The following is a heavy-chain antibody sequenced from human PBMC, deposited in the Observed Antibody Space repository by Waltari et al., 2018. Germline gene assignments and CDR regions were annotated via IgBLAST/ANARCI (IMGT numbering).Heavy chain of an antibody. CDR1: GFTFDAYT. J-gene: IGHJ6*02. V-gene: IGHV3-43*01. CDR3: AKDHEYGSGSSGMDV. Sequence: EVQLVESGGVVVQPGGSLRLSCAASGFTFDAYTMHWVRQAPGKGLEWVSLISWDGGSTYYADSVKGRFTISRDNSKNSLYLQMNSLRTEDTALYYCAKDHEYGSGSSGMDVWGQGTTVTVSS. D-gene: IGHD3-10*01. CDR2: ISWDGGST.